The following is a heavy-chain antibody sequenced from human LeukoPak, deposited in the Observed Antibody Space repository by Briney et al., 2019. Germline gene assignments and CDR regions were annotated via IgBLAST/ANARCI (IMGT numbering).Heavy chain of an antibody. CDR1: GYNFTSYW. V-gene: IGHV5-51*01. D-gene: IGHD3-3*01. J-gene: IGHJ2*01. Sequence: GESLKISCKGSGYNFTSYWISWVRQMPGKGLEWMGIIYPGDSDTRYSPSSQGQVTISADKSISTAYLQWSSLKASDTAMYYCARRPHDFSGWYFDLWGRGTLVTVSS. CDR2: IYPGDSDT. CDR3: ARRPHDFSGWYFDL.